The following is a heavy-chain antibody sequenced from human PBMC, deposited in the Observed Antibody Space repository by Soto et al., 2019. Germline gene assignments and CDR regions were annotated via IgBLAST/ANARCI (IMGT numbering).Heavy chain of an antibody. J-gene: IGHJ6*02. CDR3: ARYIPGVRYYGMDV. CDR1: GFTFSSYA. Sequence: GGSLRLSCASSGFTFSSYAMKLVRQAPGKGLEWVSLIGESGTPTYYADSVKGRFTISRDNSGNTLFLEMYSLRAEDTAVYYCARYIPGVRYYGMDVWGQGTTVTVSS. V-gene: IGHV3-23*01. D-gene: IGHD2-2*01. CDR2: IGESGTPT.